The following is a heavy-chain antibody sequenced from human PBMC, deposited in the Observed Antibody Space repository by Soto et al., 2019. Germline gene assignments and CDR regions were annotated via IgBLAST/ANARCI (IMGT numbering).Heavy chain of an antibody. CDR1: GYTLTGYA. J-gene: IGHJ5*02. Sequence: ASVTVSCKASGYTLTGYAMHWVRQATGQRLEWMGWINAGNGNTKYSQKFQGRVTITRDTSASTAYMELSSLRSEDTAVYYCARDPTIFGVVDDNWFDPWGQGTLVTVSS. V-gene: IGHV1-3*01. D-gene: IGHD3-3*01. CDR2: INAGNGNT. CDR3: ARDPTIFGVVDDNWFDP.